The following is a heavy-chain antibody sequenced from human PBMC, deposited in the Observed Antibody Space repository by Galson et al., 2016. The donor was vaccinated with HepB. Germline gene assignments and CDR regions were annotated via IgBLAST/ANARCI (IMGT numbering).Heavy chain of an antibody. CDR3: ARGHSSSATGDNGMDV. Sequence: SETLSLTCTVSGDSISSGRFYWGWIRQPPGQGLEWIGSVYYSGTTYYNPSLKSRLTISIDMSKDQFSLTLSSVTAADTAAYYCARGHSSSATGDNGMDVWGQGTTVIVSS. CDR2: VYYSGTT. V-gene: IGHV4-39*01. J-gene: IGHJ6*02. D-gene: IGHD6-6*01. CDR1: GDSISSGRFY.